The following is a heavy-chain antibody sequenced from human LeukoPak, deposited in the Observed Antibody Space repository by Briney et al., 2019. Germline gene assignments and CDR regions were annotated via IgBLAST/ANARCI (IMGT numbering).Heavy chain of an antibody. CDR2: IYSSGST. J-gene: IGHJ5*02. Sequence: SETLSLTCTVSGASYSNYYWSWIRQPPGKGLEWIGHIYSSGSTNYNPSLKSRLTISLDTSKNQFSLRLSSVTAADTAVYYCARQFDPWGQGILVTVSS. V-gene: IGHV4-59*08. CDR1: GASYSNYY. CDR3: ARQFDP.